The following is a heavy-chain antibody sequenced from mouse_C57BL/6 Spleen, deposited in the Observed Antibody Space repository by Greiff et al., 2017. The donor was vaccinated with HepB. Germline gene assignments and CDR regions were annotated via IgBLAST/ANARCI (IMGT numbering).Heavy chain of an antibody. Sequence: EVMLVESGGGLVKPGGSLKLSCAASGFTFSSYTMSWVRQTPEKRLEWVATISGGGGNTYYPDSVKGRFTISRDNAKNTLYLQMSSLRSEDTALYYCARRGWDPYYFDYWGQGTTLTVSS. D-gene: IGHD4-1*01. V-gene: IGHV5-9*01. J-gene: IGHJ2*01. CDR2: ISGGGGNT. CDR3: ARRGWDPYYFDY. CDR1: GFTFSSYT.